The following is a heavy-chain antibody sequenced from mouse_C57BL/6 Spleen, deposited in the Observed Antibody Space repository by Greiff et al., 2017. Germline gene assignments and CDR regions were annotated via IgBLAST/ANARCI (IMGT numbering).Heavy chain of an antibody. Sequence: VQLQQSGPELVKPGASVKISCKASGYTFTDYYMNWVKQSHGKSLEWIGDINPNNGGTSYNQKFKGKATLTVDKSSSTAYMELRSLTSEDSAVYYCAREGLPPFYAMDDGGQGTSVTVSS. J-gene: IGHJ4*01. D-gene: IGHD5-5*01. CDR1: GYTFTDYY. V-gene: IGHV1-26*01. CDR3: AREGLPPFYAMDD. CDR2: INPNNGGT.